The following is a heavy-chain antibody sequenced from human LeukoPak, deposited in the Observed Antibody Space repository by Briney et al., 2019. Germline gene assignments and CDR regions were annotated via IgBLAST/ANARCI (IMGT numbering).Heavy chain of an antibody. Sequence: GSLRLSCAASGFTFSSYVMHWVRQAPGKGLEWLSAISYDGSDKYYAGSVKGRFTISRDNSKNTLYLQTNSLRAEDTAVYYCAREGVRAARDYWGQGTLVTVSS. V-gene: IGHV3-30*04. J-gene: IGHJ4*02. CDR1: GFTFSSYV. CDR3: AREGVRAARDY. CDR2: ISYDGSDK. D-gene: IGHD6-6*01.